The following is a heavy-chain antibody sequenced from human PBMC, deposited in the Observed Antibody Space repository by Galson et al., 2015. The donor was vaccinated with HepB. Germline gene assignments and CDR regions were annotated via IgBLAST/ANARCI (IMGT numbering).Heavy chain of an antibody. V-gene: IGHV3-23*01. CDR2: ISGSGGST. J-gene: IGHJ4*02. D-gene: IGHD3-22*01. CDR1: GFTFSSYA. CDR3: AKGGRYDSSGYPRDY. Sequence: SLRLSCAASGFTFSSYAMSWVRQAPGKGLEWVSAISGSGGSTYYADSVKGRFTISRDNSKNTLYLQMNSLRAEDTAVYYCAKGGRYDSSGYPRDYWGQGTLVTVSS.